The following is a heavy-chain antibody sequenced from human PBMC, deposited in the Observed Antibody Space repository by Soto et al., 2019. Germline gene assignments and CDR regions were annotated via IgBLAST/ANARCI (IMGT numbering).Heavy chain of an antibody. V-gene: IGHV1-69*01. CDR1: GGTFSSYA. D-gene: IGHD2-2*01. CDR2: IIPISGTA. J-gene: IGHJ6*02. CDR3: ARSQGSSTSLEIYYYYYGMDV. Sequence: QVQLVQSGAEGKKPGSSVKVSCKASGGTFSSYAISWVRQAPGQGLEWMGGIIPISGTANYAQKFQGRVTITADESTSTAYMELSSLRSEDTAVYYCARSQGSSTSLEIYYYYYGMDVWGQGTTVTVSS.